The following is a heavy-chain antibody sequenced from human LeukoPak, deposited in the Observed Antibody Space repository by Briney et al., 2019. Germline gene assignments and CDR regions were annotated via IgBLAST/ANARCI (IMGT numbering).Heavy chain of an antibody. Sequence: GASVKVSCKASGYTFTGYYMHWVRQAPGQGLEWMGWINPNSGGTNYAQKFQGRVTMTRDTSISTAYMELSRLRSDDTAVYYCAREGTRRYSSSSLGLNYWGQGTLVTVSS. CDR3: AREGTRRYSSSSLGLNY. V-gene: IGHV1-2*02. J-gene: IGHJ4*02. D-gene: IGHD6-6*01. CDR1: GYTFTGYY. CDR2: INPNSGGT.